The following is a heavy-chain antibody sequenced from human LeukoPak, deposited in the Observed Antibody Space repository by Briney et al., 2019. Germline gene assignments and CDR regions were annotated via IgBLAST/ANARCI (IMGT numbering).Heavy chain of an antibody. J-gene: IGHJ3*02. D-gene: IGHD3-22*01. Sequence: GGSRDPSCEVFGSTFSSYAMSWFRQAPGKGLEGFSAISGSGGSTYYADSVKGRFTISRDNSKNTLYLQMNSLRPEDTAVYYCAKDGDYYDPLPDAFDIWGQGTMVTVSS. V-gene: IGHV3-23*01. CDR3: AKDGDYYDPLPDAFDI. CDR2: ISGSGGST. CDR1: GSTFSSYA.